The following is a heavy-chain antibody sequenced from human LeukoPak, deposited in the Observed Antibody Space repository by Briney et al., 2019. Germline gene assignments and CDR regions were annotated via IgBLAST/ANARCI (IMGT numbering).Heavy chain of an antibody. V-gene: IGHV3-48*01. Sequence: PGGSLRLSCAASGFTFSSYSMNWVRQAPGKGLEWVSYISGSSSTIYYADSVKGRFTISRDNAKNSLYLQMNSLRAEDTAVYYCARVGDGYNVGFDYWGQGTLVTVSS. D-gene: IGHD5-24*01. CDR1: GFTFSSYS. CDR3: ARVGDGYNVGFDY. J-gene: IGHJ4*02. CDR2: ISGSSSTI.